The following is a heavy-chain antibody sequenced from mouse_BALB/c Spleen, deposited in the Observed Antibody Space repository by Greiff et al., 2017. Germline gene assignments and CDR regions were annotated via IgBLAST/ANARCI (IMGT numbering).Heavy chain of an antibody. Sequence: EVQLVESGPELVKPGASVKMSCKASGYTFTSYVMHWVKQKPGQGLEWIGYINPYNDGTKYNEKFKGKATLTSDKSSSTAYMELSSLTSEDSAVYYCASSAYYGNSYAMDYWGQGTSVTVSS. V-gene: IGHV1-14*01. CDR1: GYTFTSYV. CDR2: INPYNDGT. D-gene: IGHD2-10*01. CDR3: ASSAYYGNSYAMDY. J-gene: IGHJ4*01.